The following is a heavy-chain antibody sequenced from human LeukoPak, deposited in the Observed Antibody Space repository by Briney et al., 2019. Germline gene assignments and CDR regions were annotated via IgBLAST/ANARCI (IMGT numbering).Heavy chain of an antibody. D-gene: IGHD2-15*01. V-gene: IGHV1-69*05. CDR2: IIPIFGTA. CDR3: ASLVVAATTGHWFDP. Sequence: GASVKVSCEASGGTFSSYAISWVRQAPGQGLEWMGGIIPIFGTANYAQKFQGRVTITTDESTSTAYMELSSLRSEDTAVYYCASLVVAATTGHWFDPWGQGTLVTVSS. J-gene: IGHJ5*02. CDR1: GGTFSSYA.